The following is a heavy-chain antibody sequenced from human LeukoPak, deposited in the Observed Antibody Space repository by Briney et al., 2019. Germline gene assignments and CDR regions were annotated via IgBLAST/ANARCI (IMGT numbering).Heavy chain of an antibody. CDR2: IIPILGIA. J-gene: IGHJ4*02. Sequence: SVKVSCKASGGTFSSYAISWVRQAPGRGLEWMGRIIPILGIANYAQKFQGRVTITADKSTSTAYMELSSLRSEDTAVYYCAREGGYSGYDFGYWGQGTLVTVSS. CDR1: GGTFSSYA. CDR3: AREGGYSGYDFGY. V-gene: IGHV1-69*04. D-gene: IGHD5-12*01.